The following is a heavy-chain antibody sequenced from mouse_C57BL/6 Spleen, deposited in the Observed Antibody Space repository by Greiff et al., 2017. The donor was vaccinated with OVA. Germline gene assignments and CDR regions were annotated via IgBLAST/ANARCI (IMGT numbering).Heavy chain of an antibody. Sequence: VQLQQSGPELVKPGASVKISCKASGYTFTDYYMNWVKQSHGKSLEWIGDINPNNGGTSYNQKFKGKATLTVDKSSSTAYMELRSLTSEDSAVYECASWGDGYCRYFDVWGTGTTVTVSA. CDR2: INPNNGGT. J-gene: IGHJ1*03. CDR3: ASWGDGYCRYFDV. CDR1: GYTFTDYY. V-gene: IGHV1-26*01. D-gene: IGHD2-3*01.